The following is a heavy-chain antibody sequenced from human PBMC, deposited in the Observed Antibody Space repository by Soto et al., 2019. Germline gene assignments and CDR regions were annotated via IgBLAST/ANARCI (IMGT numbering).Heavy chain of an antibody. D-gene: IGHD3-3*01. CDR3: ARRGVVNAFDV. CDR1: GGSISSYY. V-gene: IGHV4-59*04. CDR2: IYYSGKT. Sequence: SETLSLTCTVSGGSISSYYWSWIRQPPGKGLEWLGNIYYSGKTYNSPSLRSRVTISVDTSQNQFSLKLRSVTAADTALYYCARRGVVNAFDVWGQGTMVTVSS. J-gene: IGHJ3*01.